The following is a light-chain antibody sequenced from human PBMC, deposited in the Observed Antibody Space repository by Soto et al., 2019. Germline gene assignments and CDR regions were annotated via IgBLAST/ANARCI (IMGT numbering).Light chain of an antibody. CDR1: SSDVGGYNY. CDR3: SSYTSSSTLKV. J-gene: IGLJ1*01. Sequence: QSALTQPASVSGSPGQSITISCTGTSSDVGGYNYVSWYQQHPGKAPKLMIYDVSNRPLGVSNRFSGSKSGNTASLTISGLQAEDEADYYCSSYTSSSTLKVFGTGTKLTVL. CDR2: DVS. V-gene: IGLV2-14*01.